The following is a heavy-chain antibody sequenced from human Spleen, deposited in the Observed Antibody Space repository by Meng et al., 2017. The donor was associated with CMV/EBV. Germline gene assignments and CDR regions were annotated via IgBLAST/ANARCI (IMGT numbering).Heavy chain of an antibody. CDR1: GYTFTSYY. J-gene: IGHJ4*02. CDR3: ARDAGTIAVSGIGDY. CDR2: ISGNNDNT. Sequence: ASVKVSCKAPGYTFTSYYIHWVRQAPGQGLEWMGWISGNNDNTNYAQKFQGRVTMTADTSTSTAYMELRGLRSDDTAVYYCARDAGTIAVSGIGDYWGQGTLVTVSS. V-gene: IGHV1-18*01. D-gene: IGHD6-19*01.